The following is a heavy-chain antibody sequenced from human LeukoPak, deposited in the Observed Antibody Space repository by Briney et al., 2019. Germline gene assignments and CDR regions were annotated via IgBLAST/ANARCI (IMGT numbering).Heavy chain of an antibody. V-gene: IGHV3-30*18. Sequence: GGSLRLSCAASGFTFSSHGMHWVRQAPGKGLEWVAVISYDGSNKYYADSVKGRFTISRDNSKNTLYLQMNSLRAEDTAVYYCAKDGIVVVITDTFDYWGQGTLVTVSS. CDR1: GFTFSSHG. CDR2: ISYDGSNK. D-gene: IGHD3-22*01. CDR3: AKDGIVVVITDTFDY. J-gene: IGHJ4*02.